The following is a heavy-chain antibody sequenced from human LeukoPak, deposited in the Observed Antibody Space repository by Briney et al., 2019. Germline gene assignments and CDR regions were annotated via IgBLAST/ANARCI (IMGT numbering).Heavy chain of an antibody. CDR3: ARVPERYYYDSSGPDY. V-gene: IGHV7-4-1*02. D-gene: IGHD3-22*01. CDR2: INTNTGNP. Sequence: ASVKVSCKASGYTFTGYYMHWVRQAPGQGLEWMGWINTNTGNPTYAQGFTGRFVFSLDTSVSTAYLQISSLKAEDTAVYYCARVPERYYYDSSGPDYWGQGTLVTVSS. CDR1: GYTFTGYY. J-gene: IGHJ4*02.